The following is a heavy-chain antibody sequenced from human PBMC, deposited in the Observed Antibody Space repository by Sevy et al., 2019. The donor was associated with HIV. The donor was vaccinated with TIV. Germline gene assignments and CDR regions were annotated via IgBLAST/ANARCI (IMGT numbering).Heavy chain of an antibody. CDR1: GYTFTGYY. CDR3: ARAIIIMAHIGSFPFDY. D-gene: IGHD3-10*01. J-gene: IGHJ4*02. CDR2: INPNSAGT. Sequence: ASVKVSCKASGYTFTGYYMHWVRQAPGLGLEWMGRINPNSAGTNYAQKFQGRVTMTRDTSISTAYMELSRLRSDDTAVYYCARAIIIMAHIGSFPFDYWGQGTLVTVSS. V-gene: IGHV1-2*06.